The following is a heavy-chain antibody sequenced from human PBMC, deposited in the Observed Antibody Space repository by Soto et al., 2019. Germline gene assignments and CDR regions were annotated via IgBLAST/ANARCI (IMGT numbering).Heavy chain of an antibody. CDR1: GGSISSSTYY. CDR2: IHYGGST. CDR3: ARFTPDLLHSNVWSGYYLSYFDY. D-gene: IGHD3-3*01. Sequence: QLQLRESGPGLVKPSETLSLTCSVSGGSISSSTYYWAWIRQPPGKGLEWIATIHYGGSTYYNPSLKSRVTLSMATSKRDFSLNLTSVHASDPAIYLCARFTPDLLHSNVWSGYYLSYFDYWGQGTLVIVSA. V-gene: IGHV4-39*02. J-gene: IGHJ4*02.